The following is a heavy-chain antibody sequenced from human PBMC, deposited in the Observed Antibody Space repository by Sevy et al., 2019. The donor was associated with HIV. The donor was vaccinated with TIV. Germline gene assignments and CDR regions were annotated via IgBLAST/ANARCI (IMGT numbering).Heavy chain of an antibody. J-gene: IGHJ6*02. D-gene: IGHD3-10*01. CDR2: INTNTGNP. Sequence: ASVKVSCKASGYTFTSYAMNWVRQAPGQGLEWMGWINTNTGNPTYAPGFTGRFVFSLDTSVSTAYLQISSLKAGDTAVYYCARDMVRGVIGYDYYGFDVWGQGTTVTVSS. V-gene: IGHV7-4-1*02. CDR1: GYTFTSYA. CDR3: ARDMVRGVIGYDYYGFDV.